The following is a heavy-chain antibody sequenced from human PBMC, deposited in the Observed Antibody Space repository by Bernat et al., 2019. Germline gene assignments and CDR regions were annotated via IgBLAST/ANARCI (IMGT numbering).Heavy chain of an antibody. CDR1: GFTVSSNY. Sequence: EVQLVESGGGLVQPGGSLRLSCAASGFTVSSNYMSWVRQAPGKGLEWVSVIYSGGSTKYADSVKGRFTISRDNSKNTLYLQMNSLRAEDTAVYYCARDNYDSSGSGMDVWGQGTTVTVSS. V-gene: IGHV3-66*01. CDR3: ARDNYDSSGSGMDV. CDR2: IYSGGST. D-gene: IGHD3-22*01. J-gene: IGHJ6*02.